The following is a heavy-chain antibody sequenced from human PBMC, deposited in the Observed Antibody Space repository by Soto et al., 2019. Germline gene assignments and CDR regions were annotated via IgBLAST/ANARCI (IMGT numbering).Heavy chain of an antibody. CDR1: GFTFSSYG. CDR2: ISFDGTNK. CDR3: AKVAGVGDLWAPWSAL. Sequence: QVQLVESGGGVVQPGRSLRLSCAASGFTFSSYGMHWVRQAPGKGLEWVAVISFDGTNKYSADSVRGRFTISRDNSKNTLYLQRNGRRDGDTGVYYCAKVAGVGDLWAPWSALWGQGTLVTVPS. J-gene: IGHJ5*02. D-gene: IGHD3-10*01. V-gene: IGHV3-30*18.